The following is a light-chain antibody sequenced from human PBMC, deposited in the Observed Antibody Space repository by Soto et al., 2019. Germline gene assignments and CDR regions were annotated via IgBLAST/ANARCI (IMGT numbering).Light chain of an antibody. CDR2: DAS. Sequence: EIVLTQSPATLSFSPVEIATTSCRASQSVSSSYLAWYQQKPGQAPRLLIYDASSRAAGVPARFSGSGSGTDFTLTISSLEPEDFAVYYCQQRSNWHVGPGNKVDIK. V-gene: IGKV3D-20*02. CDR3: QQRSNWH. J-gene: IGKJ3*01. CDR1: QSVSSSY.